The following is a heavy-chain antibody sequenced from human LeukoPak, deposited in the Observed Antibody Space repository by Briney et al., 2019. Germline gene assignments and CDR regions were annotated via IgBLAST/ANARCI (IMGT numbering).Heavy chain of an antibody. V-gene: IGHV1-69*04. CDR1: GGTFSSYA. CDR3: ASPSHYYDSSGYYPFDY. J-gene: IGHJ4*02. CDR2: IIPILGIA. Sequence: SVKVSCKASGGTFSSYAISWVRQAPGQGLEWMGRIIPILGIANYAQKFQGRVTITAGKSTSTAYMELSSLRSEDTAVYYCASPSHYYDSSGYYPFDYWGQGTLVTVSS. D-gene: IGHD3-22*01.